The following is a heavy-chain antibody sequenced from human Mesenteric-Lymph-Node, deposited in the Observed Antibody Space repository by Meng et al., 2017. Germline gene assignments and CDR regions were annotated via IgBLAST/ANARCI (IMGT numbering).Heavy chain of an antibody. V-gene: IGHV3-49*04. D-gene: IGHD6-19*01. CDR1: GFTFGDYA. CDR3: TRGFQWLVDY. Sequence: GESLKISCTASGFTFGDYAMSWVRQAPGKGLEWVGFIRSKAYGGTTEYAASVKGRLTISRDDSKSIAYLQMNSLKTEDTAVYYCTRGFQWLVDYWGQGTLVTVSS. J-gene: IGHJ4*02. CDR2: IRSKAYGGTT.